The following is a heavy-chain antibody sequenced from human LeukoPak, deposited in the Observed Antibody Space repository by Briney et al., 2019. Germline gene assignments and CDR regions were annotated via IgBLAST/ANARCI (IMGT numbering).Heavy chain of an antibody. Sequence: AETLSLTCTVSGGSISTYYWTWIRQPPGKGLEWIGYNSSSGNTNYNPSLKGRVTISVDMSKNQFSLKLSSVTAADTAVYYCARAGSGWSFDYWGQGTLVTVSS. D-gene: IGHD6-19*01. CDR3: ARAGSGWSFDY. CDR1: GGSISTYY. V-gene: IGHV4-59*01. CDR2: NSSSGNT. J-gene: IGHJ4*02.